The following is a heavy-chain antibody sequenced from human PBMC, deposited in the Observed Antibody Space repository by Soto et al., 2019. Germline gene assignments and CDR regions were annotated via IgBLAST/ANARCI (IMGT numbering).Heavy chain of an antibody. CDR3: ARAYDDFWSGPINYYMDG. D-gene: IGHD3-3*01. CDR1: GYTFTSYA. V-gene: IGHV1-3*01. CDR2: INAGNGNT. Sequence: ASVKVSCKASGYTFTSYAMHWVRQAPGQRLEWMGWINAGNGNTKYSQKFQGRVTITRDTSASTAYMELSSPRSEDTAVYYCARAYDDFWSGPINYYMDGWGKGTTVTVSS. J-gene: IGHJ6*03.